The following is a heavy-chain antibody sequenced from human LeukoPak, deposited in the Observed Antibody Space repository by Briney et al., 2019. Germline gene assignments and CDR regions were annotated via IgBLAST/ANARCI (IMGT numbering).Heavy chain of an antibody. CDR3: ARGLGGGSYGY. D-gene: IGHD1-26*01. V-gene: IGHV3-48*01. CDR2: ISSSSTI. J-gene: IGHJ4*02. Sequence: GGSLRLSCAASGFTFSSYAMSWVRQAPGKGLEWVSYISSSSTIYYADSVKGRFTISRDNAKNSLYLQMNSLRAEDTAVYYCARGLGGGSYGYWGQGTLVTVSS. CDR1: GFTFSSYA.